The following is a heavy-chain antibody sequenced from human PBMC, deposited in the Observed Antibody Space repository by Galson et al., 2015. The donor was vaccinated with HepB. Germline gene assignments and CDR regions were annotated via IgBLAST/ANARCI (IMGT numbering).Heavy chain of an antibody. D-gene: IGHD2-21*02. V-gene: IGHV1-18*01. Sequence: SVKVSCKASGYTFTSYGISWVRQAPGQGLEWMGWISAYNGNTNYAQKLRGRVTMTTDTSTSTAYMELRSLRSDDTAVYYCARDSRRGVVTASHYYYGMDVWGQGTTVTVSS. J-gene: IGHJ6*02. CDR3: ARDSRRGVVTASHYYYGMDV. CDR1: GYTFTSYG. CDR2: ISAYNGNT.